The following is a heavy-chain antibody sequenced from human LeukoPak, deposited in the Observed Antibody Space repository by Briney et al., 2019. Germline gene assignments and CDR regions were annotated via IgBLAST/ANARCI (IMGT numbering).Heavy chain of an antibody. D-gene: IGHD3-22*01. CDR3: AQITMTRTEAIGPFDI. Sequence: PGGSLRLSCAASGFTFSDYYMSWIRQAPGKGLEWVSYISSSGSTIYYADSVKGRFTISRDNSKNTLYLQMNSLRAEDTAVYYCAQITMTRTEAIGPFDIWGQGTMVTVSS. J-gene: IGHJ3*02. V-gene: IGHV3-11*04. CDR2: ISSSGSTI. CDR1: GFTFSDYY.